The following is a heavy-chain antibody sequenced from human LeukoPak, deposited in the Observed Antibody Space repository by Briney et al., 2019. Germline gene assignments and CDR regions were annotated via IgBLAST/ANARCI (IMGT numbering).Heavy chain of an antibody. CDR1: GFSFSSYA. V-gene: IGHV3-23*01. D-gene: IGHD3-22*01. CDR3: ADLGTTYYYDRSTY. J-gene: IGHJ4*02. CDR2: ISSSGGSP. Sequence: PGGSLRLPCAASGFSFSSYAMSWVRQAPGKGLEWVSGISSSGGSPYYADSVQGRFTISRDNSKNTLFLQMTGLRAEDTAVYYCADLGTTYYYDRSTYWGQGTLVAVSS.